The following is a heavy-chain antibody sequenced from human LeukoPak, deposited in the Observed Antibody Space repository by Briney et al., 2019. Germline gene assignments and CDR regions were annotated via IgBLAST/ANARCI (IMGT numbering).Heavy chain of an antibody. V-gene: IGHV4-4*07. Sequence: SETLSLTCTVSGGSISSYYWSWIRQPAGKGLEWIGRIYTSGSTNYNPSLKSRVTISVDTSKNQFSLKLSSVTAADTAVYYCAREDIVVVPAAGNDAFDIWGQGTMVTVSS. CDR3: AREDIVVVPAAGNDAFDI. CDR1: GGSISSYY. J-gene: IGHJ3*02. CDR2: IYTSGST. D-gene: IGHD2-2*01.